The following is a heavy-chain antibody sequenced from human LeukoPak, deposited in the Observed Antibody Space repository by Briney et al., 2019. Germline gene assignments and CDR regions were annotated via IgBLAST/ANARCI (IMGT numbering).Heavy chain of an antibody. CDR3: VRGVVGVIEVRVYYVDY. CDR1: GGSFSGYY. V-gene: IGHV4-34*01. D-gene: IGHD3-3*01. CDR2: INHSGIT. Sequence: KASETLSLTCAVYGGSFSGYYWSWIRQPPGKGLEWIGEINHSGITNYNPSLKSRVTMSLDTSKSQFSLKLSSVTAADTALYYCVRGVVGVIEVRVYYVDYWGQGTLVTVSS. J-gene: IGHJ4*02.